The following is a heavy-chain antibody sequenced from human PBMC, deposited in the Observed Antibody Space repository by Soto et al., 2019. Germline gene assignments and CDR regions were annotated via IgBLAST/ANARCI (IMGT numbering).Heavy chain of an antibody. Sequence: TETLSLTCTVSDVSIGGSYHYWVGIRQPPGKGLEWIGNIDLGGTKYYSPSLKSRLTMSLDTSKKLLSLELTSVTATDTAVYYCALYQRGYSGGSQFHPWGQGTLVTVPS. V-gene: IGHV4-39*01. J-gene: IGHJ5*02. CDR3: ALYQRGYSGGSQFHP. D-gene: IGHD5-12*01. CDR2: IDLGGTK. CDR1: DVSIGGSYHY.